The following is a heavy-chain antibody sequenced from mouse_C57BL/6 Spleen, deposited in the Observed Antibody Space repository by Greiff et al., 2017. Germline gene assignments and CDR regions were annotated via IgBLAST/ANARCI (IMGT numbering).Heavy chain of an antibody. CDR2: IDPNSGGT. CDR3: VRKGGTVGGYFEV. Sequence: QVQLQQPGAELVKPGASVKLSCKASGYTFTSYWMHWVKQRPGRGLEWIGRIDPNSGGTKYNEKFKSQATLTVDKPSSTAYIQRSSLTSEDSAVYYGVRKGGTVGGYFEVGGTGTTVTVSA. V-gene: IGHV1-72*01. J-gene: IGHJ1*03. CDR1: GYTFTSYW. D-gene: IGHD1-1*01.